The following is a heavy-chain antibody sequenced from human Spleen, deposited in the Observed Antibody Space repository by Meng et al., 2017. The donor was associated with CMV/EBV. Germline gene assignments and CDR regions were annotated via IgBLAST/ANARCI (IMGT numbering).Heavy chain of an antibody. CDR2: SSRTGNTM. Sequence: GESLKISCVLSGFSLSDHYMSWIRQAPGKGLEWVSYSSRTGNTMYIDSVKGRFTISRDNAKESLFLQMNNLRAEDTAVYYCARMRGAGPGGVFDLWGQGTLVTVSS. CDR1: GFSLSDHY. CDR3: ARMRGAGPGGVFDL. D-gene: IGHD2-8*01. J-gene: IGHJ4*02. V-gene: IGHV3-11*01.